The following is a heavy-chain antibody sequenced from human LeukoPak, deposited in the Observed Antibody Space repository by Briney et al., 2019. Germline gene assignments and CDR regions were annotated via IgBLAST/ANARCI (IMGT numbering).Heavy chain of an antibody. CDR3: ARQVSREGHFDY. CDR1: GFNLYNYW. D-gene: IGHD1-26*01. CDR2: IKEDTSQK. V-gene: IGHV3-7*01. J-gene: IGHJ4*02. Sequence: GSLRLSFAGSGFNLYNYWLSWVRQGPGKGLEWVAHIKEDTSQKYYVRSVEGRFTISRDNARNSLYLQMNSLRGEDTAVYFCARQVSREGHFDYWGQGALVTVSS.